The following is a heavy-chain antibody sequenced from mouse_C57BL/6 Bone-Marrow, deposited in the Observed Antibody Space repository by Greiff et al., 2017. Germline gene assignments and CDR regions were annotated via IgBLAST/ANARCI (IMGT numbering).Heavy chain of an antibody. J-gene: IGHJ1*03. V-gene: IGHV1-15*01. Sequence: QVQLKESGAELVRPGASVTLSCKASGYTFTDYEMHWVKQTPVHGLEWIGALDPETGGTAYNQKFKGKAILTADKSSSTAYMVRRSLTSEDSAVYYCTRSGSNYVDWYFDVWGTGTTVTVSS. CDR3: TRSGSNYVDWYFDV. D-gene: IGHD2-5*01. CDR1: GYTFTDYE. CDR2: LDPETGGT.